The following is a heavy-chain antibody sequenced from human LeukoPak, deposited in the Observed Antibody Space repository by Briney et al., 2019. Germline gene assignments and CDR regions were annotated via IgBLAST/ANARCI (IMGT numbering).Heavy chain of an antibody. V-gene: IGHV1-69*05. Sequence: SVKVSCKASGGTFSSYAISWVRQAPGQGLEWMGGIIPIFGTANYAQKFQGRVTITTDESTSTAYMELNSLRSEDTAVYYCARASYSSSWHYYYYYMDVWGKGTTVTVSS. J-gene: IGHJ6*03. D-gene: IGHD6-13*01. CDR3: ARASYSSSWHYYYYYMDV. CDR1: GGTFSSYA. CDR2: IIPIFGTA.